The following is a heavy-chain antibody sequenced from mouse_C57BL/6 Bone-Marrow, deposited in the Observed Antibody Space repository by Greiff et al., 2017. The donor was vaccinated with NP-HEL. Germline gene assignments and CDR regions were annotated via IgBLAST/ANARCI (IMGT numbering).Heavy chain of an antibody. CDR3: AREGTTVVDPDY. CDR1: GYTFTNYW. D-gene: IGHD1-1*01. J-gene: IGHJ2*01. CDR2: IDPSDSYT. V-gene: IGHV1-50*01. Sequence: QVQLQQPGAELVKPGASVKLSCKASGYTFTNYWMQWVKQRPGQGLEWIGEIDPSDSYTNYNQKLKGKATLTVDTASSTAYMQPSSLTSEDSAVYYWAREGTTVVDPDYWGQGTTLTVSS.